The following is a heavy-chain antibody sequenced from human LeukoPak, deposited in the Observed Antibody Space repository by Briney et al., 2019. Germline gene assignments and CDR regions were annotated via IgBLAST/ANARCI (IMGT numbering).Heavy chain of an antibody. CDR1: GGSFSGYY. CDR3: ARAHVLAAAGTGVSVWVPYYYYYGMDV. CDR2: INHSGST. V-gene: IGHV4-34*01. D-gene: IGHD6-13*01. J-gene: IGHJ6*02. Sequence: SETLSLTCAVYGGSFSGYYWSWIRQPPGKGLEWIGEINHSGSTNYNPSLQSRVTISVDTSKNQFSLKLSSVHAADPAVYYCARAHVLAAAGTGVSVWVPYYYYYGMDVWGQGTTVTVSS.